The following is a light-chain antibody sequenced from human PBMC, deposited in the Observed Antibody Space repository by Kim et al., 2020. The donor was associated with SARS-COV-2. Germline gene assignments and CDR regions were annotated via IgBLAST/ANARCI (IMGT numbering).Light chain of an antibody. Sequence: EIVLTQSPGTLSLSPGERATLSCRASQSISSFYFAWYQQKPGQAPRLLIYGASIRATGIPDRFSGSGSGTDFTLTISRLESEDFAVYYCHQYGSSPQTFGQGTKVDIK. CDR3: HQYGSSPQT. CDR1: QSISSFY. V-gene: IGKV3-20*01. CDR2: GAS. J-gene: IGKJ1*01.